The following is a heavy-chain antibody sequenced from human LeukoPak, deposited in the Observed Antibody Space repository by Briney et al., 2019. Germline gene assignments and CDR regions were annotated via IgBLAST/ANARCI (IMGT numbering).Heavy chain of an antibody. J-gene: IGHJ4*02. D-gene: IGHD3-3*01. V-gene: IGHV2-5*02. Sequence: GSGPTLVNPTQTLTLTCTFSGFSLSTSGVGVGWIRQPPGKALEWLALIYWDDDKRYSPSLKSRLTITKDTSKSQVVLTMANMDPVDTATYYCALSSTIFGVVAHFDYWGQGTLVTVSS. CDR1: GFSLSTSGVG. CDR2: IYWDDDK. CDR3: ALSSTIFGVVAHFDY.